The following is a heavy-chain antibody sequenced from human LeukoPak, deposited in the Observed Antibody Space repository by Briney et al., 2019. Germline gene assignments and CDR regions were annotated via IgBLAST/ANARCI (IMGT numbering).Heavy chain of an antibody. V-gene: IGHV4-59*01. Sequence: PSETLSLTCTVSGGSISSYYWSWIRQPPGKGLEWIAYIYYSGSTNYNPSLKSRVTISVDTSKNQFSLKLTSVTAADTAVYYCASRPGSGYYYGMDVWGQGTTVTVSS. CDR1: GGSISSYY. D-gene: IGHD6-19*01. CDR2: IYYSGST. J-gene: IGHJ6*02. CDR3: ASRPGSGYYYGMDV.